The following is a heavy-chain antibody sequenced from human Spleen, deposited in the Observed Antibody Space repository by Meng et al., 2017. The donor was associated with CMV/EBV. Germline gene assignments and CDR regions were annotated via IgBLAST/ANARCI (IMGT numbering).Heavy chain of an antibody. CDR1: GYPFSGYY. CDR3: ATGFSSNWPLYYFDS. V-gene: IGHV1-2*06. Sequence: QVQLVQSGAEVKKPGASLKISCTTSGYPFSGYYIHWVRQAPGQGLEWVGRLDPHSGDPQKFQDRVTMTTDTSISTAYMELSSLRSDDTAVYYCATGFSSNWPLYYFDSWGQGALVTVSS. CDR2: LDPHSG. D-gene: IGHD6-13*01. J-gene: IGHJ4*02.